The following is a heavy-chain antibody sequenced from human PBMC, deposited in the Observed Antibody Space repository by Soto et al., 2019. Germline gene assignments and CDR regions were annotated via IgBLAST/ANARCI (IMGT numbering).Heavy chain of an antibody. Sequence: QVQLVESGGGVVQPGRSLRLSCAASGFTFSSYGMHWVRQAPGKGLEWVAVISYDGSNKYYAVSVKGRFTISRDNSKNTLYLQMNSLRAEDTAVYYCAKDLLGPGRAYGMDVWGQGTTVTVSS. V-gene: IGHV3-30*18. CDR1: GFTFSSYG. CDR2: ISYDGSNK. D-gene: IGHD7-27*01. CDR3: AKDLLGPGRAYGMDV. J-gene: IGHJ6*02.